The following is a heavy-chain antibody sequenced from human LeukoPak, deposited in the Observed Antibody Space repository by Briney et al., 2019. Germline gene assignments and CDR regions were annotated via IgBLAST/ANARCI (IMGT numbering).Heavy chain of an antibody. J-gene: IGHJ3*02. CDR1: GGTFSSYA. V-gene: IGHV1-69*05. D-gene: IGHD6-6*01. Sequence: SVKASCKASGGTFSSYAISWVRQAPGQGLEWMGGIIPIFGTANYAQKFQGRVTITTDESTSTAYMELSSLRSEDTAVYYCAKLGSNDAFDIWGQGTMVTVSS. CDR3: AKLGSNDAFDI. CDR2: IIPIFGTA.